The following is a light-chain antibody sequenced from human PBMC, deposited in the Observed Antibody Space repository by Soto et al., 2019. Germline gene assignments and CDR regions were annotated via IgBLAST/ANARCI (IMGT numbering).Light chain of an antibody. CDR2: DVS. CDR3: SSYTSSSTPFYG. CDR1: SSDVGGYNY. J-gene: IGLJ1*01. V-gene: IGLV2-14*01. Sequence: QSVLTQPASVSGSPGQSITISCTGTSSDVGGYNYVSWYQQHPGKAPKLMIYDVSNRPSGVSNHFSGSKSGNTASLTISGLQAEDEADYYCSSYTSSSTPFYGFGTGTKVTVL.